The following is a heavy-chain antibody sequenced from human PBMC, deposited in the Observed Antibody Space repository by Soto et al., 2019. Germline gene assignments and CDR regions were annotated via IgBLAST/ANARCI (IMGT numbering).Heavy chain of an antibody. D-gene: IGHD3-9*01. Sequence: GGSLRLSCAASGFTFSNAWMSWFRQAPGKGLEWVGRIKSKTDGGTTDYAAPVKGRFTISRDDSKNTLYLQMNSLKTEDTAVYYCTTYDILTGYPFDYWGQGTLVTVS. V-gene: IGHV3-15*01. J-gene: IGHJ4*02. CDR3: TTYDILTGYPFDY. CDR1: GFTFSNAW. CDR2: IKSKTDGGTT.